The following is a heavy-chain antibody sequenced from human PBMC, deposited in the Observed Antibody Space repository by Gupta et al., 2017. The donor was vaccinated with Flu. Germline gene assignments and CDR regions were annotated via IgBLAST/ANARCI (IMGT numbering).Heavy chain of an antibody. CDR1: YY. Sequence: YYWSWIRQPPGKGLEWIGYIYYAGSPNYNPSYTGSTNYNHSLKGRVTISIDTSKNQFSLKLSSVTAADTAVYYFARLPYSSSAFDIWGQGTMVTVSS. D-gene: IGHD6-6*01. V-gene: IGHV4-59*08. J-gene: IGHJ3*02. CDR2: IYYAGSPNYNPSYTGST. CDR3: ARLPYSSSAFDI.